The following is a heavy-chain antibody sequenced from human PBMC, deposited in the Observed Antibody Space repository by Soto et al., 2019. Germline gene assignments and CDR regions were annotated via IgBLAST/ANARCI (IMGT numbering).Heavy chain of an antibody. Sequence: EVQLLESGGGLVQPGGSLRLSCAASGFTFNNYAMTWVRQAPGKGLEWVSGISGGGDTTSYADSVKGRFTVSRDGSKNTLYLQMSSLRAEATALYYCAKGRGGSGSLTPRVDFGGQGPLVTVSS. CDR2: ISGGGDTT. D-gene: IGHD3-10*01. CDR3: AKGRGGSGSLTPRVDF. J-gene: IGHJ4*02. CDR1: GFTFNNYA. V-gene: IGHV3-23*01.